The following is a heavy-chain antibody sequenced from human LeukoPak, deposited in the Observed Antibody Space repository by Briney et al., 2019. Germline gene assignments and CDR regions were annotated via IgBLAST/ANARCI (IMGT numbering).Heavy chain of an antibody. Sequence: SDTLSLSRTVSGGSINSYYWSWIRQPPGKGLEWIGSIYYSGSTYYNPSLKSRVTISVDTSKNQFSLKLSSVTAADTAVYYCARTHHTSYYYDSSGRFDYWGQGTLVTVSS. CDR1: GGSINSYY. CDR3: ARTHHTSYYYDSSGRFDY. CDR2: IYYSGST. J-gene: IGHJ4*02. V-gene: IGHV4-59*05. D-gene: IGHD3-22*01.